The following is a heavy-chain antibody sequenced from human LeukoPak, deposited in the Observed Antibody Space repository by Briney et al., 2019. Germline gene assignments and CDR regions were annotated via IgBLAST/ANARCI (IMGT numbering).Heavy chain of an antibody. J-gene: IGHJ4*02. CDR2: IYYSRST. V-gene: IGHV4-30-4*01. CDR1: GASISSGGYY. Sequence: SETLSLTCTVSGASISSGGYYWNWIRQPPGKVLEWIGDIYYSRSTSYSPSLKSRLTISVDTSKNQFSLKLSSVTAADTAVYYCARDGYNSGYFDYWGQGTLVTVSS. D-gene: IGHD5-24*01. CDR3: ARDGYNSGYFDY.